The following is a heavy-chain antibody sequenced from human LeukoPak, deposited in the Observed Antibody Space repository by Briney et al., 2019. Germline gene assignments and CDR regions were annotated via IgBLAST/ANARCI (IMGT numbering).Heavy chain of an antibody. V-gene: IGHV1-24*01. CDR2: FDPEDGET. D-gene: IGHD3-22*01. CDR1: GYTLTELS. J-gene: IGHJ4*02. CDR3: ASRGPDYDSSGYTFDY. Sequence: ASVKVSCKVSGYTLTELSMHWVRQAPGKGLEWMGGFDPEDGETSYAQKFQGRVTMTRDTSTSTVYMELSSLRSEDTAVYYCASRGPDYDSSGYTFDYWGQGTLVTVSS.